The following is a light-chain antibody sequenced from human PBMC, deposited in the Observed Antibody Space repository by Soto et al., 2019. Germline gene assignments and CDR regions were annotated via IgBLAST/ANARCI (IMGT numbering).Light chain of an antibody. CDR1: QSISTY. CDR3: QQSYSTPA. Sequence: DIQMTQSPSSLSASVGDRVTITCRASQSISTYLNWYQQKAGKVPKLLIYAASNLQTGVPSRFSGSGSGTDFTLTISSLQPEDFATYYCQQSYSTPAFGQGTKVDI. V-gene: IGKV1-39*01. J-gene: IGKJ1*01. CDR2: AAS.